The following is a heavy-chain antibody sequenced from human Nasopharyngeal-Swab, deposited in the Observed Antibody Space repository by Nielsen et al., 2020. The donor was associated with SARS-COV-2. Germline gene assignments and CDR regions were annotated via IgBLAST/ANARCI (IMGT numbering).Heavy chain of an antibody. D-gene: IGHD3-9*01. CDR2: ISYDGSNK. V-gene: IGHV3-30*18. J-gene: IGHJ6*02. Sequence: WIRQPPGKRLEWVAVISYDGSNKYYADSVKGRFTISRDNSKNTLYLQMNSLRAEDTAVYYCAKDSLMYYDILTGYYPQPDYYYYGMDVWGQGTTVTVSS. CDR3: AKDSLMYYDILTGYYPQPDYYYYGMDV.